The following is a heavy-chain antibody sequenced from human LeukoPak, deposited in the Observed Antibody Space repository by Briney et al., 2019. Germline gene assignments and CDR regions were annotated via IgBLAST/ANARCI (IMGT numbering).Heavy chain of an antibody. CDR2: IYHSGNT. CDR3: ARVRWHRVVRAFDI. CDR1: AYSISSGFY. Sequence: SETLSLTCTVSAYSISSGFYWGWIRQPPGKGLEWIGSIYHSGNTYYNPSLKSRVTISVDTSKNQFSLKLSSVTAADTAVYYCARVRWHRVVRAFDIWGQGTMVTVSS. D-gene: IGHD2-21*01. V-gene: IGHV4-38-2*02. J-gene: IGHJ3*02.